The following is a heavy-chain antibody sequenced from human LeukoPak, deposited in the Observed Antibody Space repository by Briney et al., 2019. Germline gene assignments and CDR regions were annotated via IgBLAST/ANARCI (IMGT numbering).Heavy chain of an antibody. CDR3: VRTGKGYYYGMDV. J-gene: IGHJ6*02. CDR1: GFTFSSYW. D-gene: IGHD4-23*01. CDR2: INSDGSTT. V-gene: IGHV3-74*03. Sequence: GGSPRLSCAASGFTFSSYWMHWVRQLPGKGLVWVSRINSDGSTTTYADSVKGRFTISRDNAKNTLYLQMNSLRAEDTAVYYCVRTGKGYYYGMDVWGQGTAVTVSS.